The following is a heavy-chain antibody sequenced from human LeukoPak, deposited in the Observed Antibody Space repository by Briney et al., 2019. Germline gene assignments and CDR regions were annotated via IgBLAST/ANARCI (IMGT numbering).Heavy chain of an antibody. V-gene: IGHV1-2*02. CDR1: GYTFTDYF. Sequence: GASVKVSCKASGYTFTDYFIHWVRQAPGQGLEWMGWVNPHSGGRNLAQKFQGRVTMTRDTSISTAHMELSRLRSDDTAVYYCARGRDIWSPLHYWGQGTLATVSS. CDR3: ARGRDIWSPLHY. D-gene: IGHD1-1*01. J-gene: IGHJ4*02. CDR2: VNPHSGGR.